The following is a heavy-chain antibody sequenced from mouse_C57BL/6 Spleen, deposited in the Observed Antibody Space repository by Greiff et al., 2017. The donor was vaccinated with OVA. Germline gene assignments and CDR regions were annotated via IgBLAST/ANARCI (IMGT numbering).Heavy chain of an antibody. Sequence: VQLVESGAELVRPGASVKLSCKASGYTFTDYYINWVKQRPGQGLEWIARIYPGSGNTYYNEKFKGKATLTAEKSSSTAYMQLSSLTSEDSAVYFCARWDGNYEDYAMDYWGQGTSVTVSS. CDR2: IYPGSGNT. CDR3: ARWDGNYEDYAMDY. D-gene: IGHD2-1*01. CDR1: GYTFTDYY. V-gene: IGHV1-76*01. J-gene: IGHJ4*01.